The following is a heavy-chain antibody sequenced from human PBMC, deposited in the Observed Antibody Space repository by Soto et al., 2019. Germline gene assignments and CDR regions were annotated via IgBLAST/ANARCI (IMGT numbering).Heavy chain of an antibody. Sequence: EVPLVESGGGLVQPGRSLRLSCAASGFTFDDYAMHWVRHAPGKGLEWVSGISWNSGSIGYADSVKGRFTIARDNAKNSMYLQINSLRAEDTALYYCAKDEGTVLELREGYSYFDYWGQGALVTVSS. J-gene: IGHJ4*02. V-gene: IGHV3-9*01. CDR2: ISWNSGSI. CDR3: AKDEGTVLELREGYSYFDY. CDR1: GFTFDDYA. D-gene: IGHD1-7*01.